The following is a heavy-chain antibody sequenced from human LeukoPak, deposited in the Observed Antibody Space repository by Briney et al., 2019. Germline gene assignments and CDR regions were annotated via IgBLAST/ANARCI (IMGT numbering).Heavy chain of an antibody. J-gene: IGHJ5*02. CDR2: ISSSSSYK. CDR1: GFTFSSYS. Sequence: RPGGSLRLSCAASGFTFSSYSMNWVRQAPGKGLEWVSSISSSSSYKYYADSVKGRFTISRDNAKNSLYLQMNSLRAEDTAVYYCAREGSRLGELSYNWFDRWGQGTLVTVSS. D-gene: IGHD3-16*02. CDR3: AREGSRLGELSYNWFDR. V-gene: IGHV3-21*01.